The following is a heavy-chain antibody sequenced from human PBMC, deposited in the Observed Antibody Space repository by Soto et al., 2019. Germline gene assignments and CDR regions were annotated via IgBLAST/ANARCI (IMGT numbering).Heavy chain of an antibody. Sequence: QVQLVQSGAEVKKPGSSVKVSCKASGGTFSSYAISWVRQAPGQGLEWMGGIIPISETTTYAQKIQGRVTITADESKSTAYMELSSLRSADTAVYYCARSQGSSTSLEIYYFYYYGMDVWGQGTTVTVSS. CDR1: GGTFSSYA. CDR3: ARSQGSSTSLEIYYFYYYGMDV. CDR2: IIPISETT. D-gene: IGHD2-2*01. J-gene: IGHJ6*02. V-gene: IGHV1-69*01.